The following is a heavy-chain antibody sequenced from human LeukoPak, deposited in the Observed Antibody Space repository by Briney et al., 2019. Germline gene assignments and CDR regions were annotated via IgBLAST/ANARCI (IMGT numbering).Heavy chain of an antibody. D-gene: IGHD3-3*01. CDR3: ARWSGSSGPFDY. J-gene: IGHJ4*02. CDR2: MDYSGGT. CDR1: GGSISTFH. Sequence: SETLSLTCTVSGGSISTFHWSWIRQPPGKGLEWIGYMDYSGGTKYISSLKSRTTMSVDTSKNQFSLRLSSVTAADTAVYYCARWSGSSGPFDYWGQGTLVTVSS. V-gene: IGHV4-59*01.